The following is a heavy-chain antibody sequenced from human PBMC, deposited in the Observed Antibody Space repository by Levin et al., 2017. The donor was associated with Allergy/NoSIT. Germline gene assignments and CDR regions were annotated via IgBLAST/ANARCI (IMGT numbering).Heavy chain of an antibody. Sequence: SQTLSLTCTVSGGSVSSGSYYWSWIRQPPGKGLEWIGYIYYSGSTNYNPSLKSRVTISVDTSKNQFSLKLSSVTAADTAVYYCARAGLEEGGHMDVWGKGTTVTVSS. V-gene: IGHV4-61*01. CDR3: ARAGLEEGGHMDV. CDR1: GGSVSSGSYY. D-gene: IGHD1-1*01. J-gene: IGHJ6*03. CDR2: IYYSGST.